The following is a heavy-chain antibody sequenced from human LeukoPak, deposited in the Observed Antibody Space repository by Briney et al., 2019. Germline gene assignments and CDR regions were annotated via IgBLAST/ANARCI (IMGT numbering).Heavy chain of an antibody. CDR3: ARNDCSSSNCYLDFDY. V-gene: IGHV4-4*07. J-gene: IGHJ4*02. CDR1: AGSISTYY. D-gene: IGHD2-2*01. Sequence: SETLSLICTVSAGSISTYYWNWIRQPAGKGLEWIGRIYSTGSTNYNPSLKSRVTMSLDTSKNQFSLKLSSVTAADTAVYYCARNDCSSSNCYLDFDYWGQGSLVTVSS. CDR2: IYSTGST.